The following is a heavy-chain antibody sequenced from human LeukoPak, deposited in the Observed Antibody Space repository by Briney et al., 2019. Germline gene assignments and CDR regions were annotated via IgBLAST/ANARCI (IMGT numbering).Heavy chain of an antibody. Sequence: GSLRLSCAASGFTFSSYAMSWVRQAPGKGLEWVSAISGSGGSTYYADSVKGRFTISRDNSKNTLYLQMNSLRAEDTAVYYCARAAGIAAPGTRFDYFDYWGQGTPVTVSS. J-gene: IGHJ4*02. V-gene: IGHV3-23*01. D-gene: IGHD6-13*01. CDR2: ISGSGGST. CDR3: ARAAGIAAPGTRFDYFDY. CDR1: GFTFSSYA.